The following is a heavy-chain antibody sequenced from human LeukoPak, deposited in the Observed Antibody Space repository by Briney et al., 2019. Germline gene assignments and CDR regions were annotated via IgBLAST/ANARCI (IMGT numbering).Heavy chain of an antibody. Sequence: SETLSLTCTVSGGSISSGGYYWSWIRQHPGEGLEWIGYIYYSGSTYYNPSLKSRVTISVDTSKNQFSLKLSSVTAADTAVYYCARTYDSSGYYRRRGYYYMDVWGKGTTVTVSS. CDR2: IYYSGST. CDR3: ARTYDSSGYYRRRGYYYMDV. J-gene: IGHJ6*03. D-gene: IGHD3-22*01. CDR1: GGSISSGGYY. V-gene: IGHV4-31*03.